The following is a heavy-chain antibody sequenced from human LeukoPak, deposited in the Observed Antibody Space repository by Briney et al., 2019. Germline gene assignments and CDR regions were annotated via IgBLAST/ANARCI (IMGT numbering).Heavy chain of an antibody. Sequence: SETLSLTCAVSGYSISSGYYWGWIRQPPGKELEWIGSIYHSGSTYYNPSLKSRVTISVDTSKNQFSLKLSSVTAADTAVYYCARAPIAAKAGGDYWGQGTLVTVSS. CDR3: ARAPIAAKAGGDY. J-gene: IGHJ4*02. CDR1: GYSISSGYY. D-gene: IGHD6-25*01. V-gene: IGHV4-38-2*01. CDR2: IYHSGST.